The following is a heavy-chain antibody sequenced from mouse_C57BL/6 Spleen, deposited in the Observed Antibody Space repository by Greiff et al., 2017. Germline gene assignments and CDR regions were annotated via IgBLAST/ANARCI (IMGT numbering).Heavy chain of an antibody. CDR2: ISSGGDYI. D-gene: IGHD4-1*01. V-gene: IGHV5-9-1*02. J-gene: IGHJ1*03. CDR1: GFTFSSYA. CDR3: TRIWDEWYFDV. Sequence: EVKLQESGEGLVKPGGSLKLSCAASGFTFSSYAMPWVRQTPEKRLEWVAYISSGGDYIYYADTVKGRFTISRDNARNTLYLQMSSLKSEDTAMYYCTRIWDEWYFDVWGTGTTVTVSS.